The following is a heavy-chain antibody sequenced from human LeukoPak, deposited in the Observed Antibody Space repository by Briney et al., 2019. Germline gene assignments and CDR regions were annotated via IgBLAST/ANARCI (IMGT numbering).Heavy chain of an antibody. Sequence: SGGSLRLSCAASGFTFSSYGMNWVRQAPGKGLEWVSVIYSGGSTYYADSVKGRFTISRDNSKNTLYLQMNSLRAEDTAVYYCARETDYGDYGAWYFDLWGRGTLVTVSS. V-gene: IGHV3-53*01. D-gene: IGHD4-17*01. CDR2: IYSGGST. J-gene: IGHJ2*01. CDR3: ARETDYGDYGAWYFDL. CDR1: GFTFSSYG.